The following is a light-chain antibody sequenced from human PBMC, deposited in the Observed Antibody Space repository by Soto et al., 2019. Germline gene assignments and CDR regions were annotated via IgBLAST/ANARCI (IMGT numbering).Light chain of an antibody. CDR3: RKYNNDPCT. V-gene: IGKV1-27*01. CDR2: LAS. Sequence: DFQMTQSPSALSASVGDRVTITCRASQGIGDYLAWYQQKPGEVPKLLIYLASTLQSVVPSRFSGSRSGTDFTLPLSSLQPEDAATYYWRKYNNDPCTFGQGTKLEIK. J-gene: IGKJ2*02. CDR1: QGIGDY.